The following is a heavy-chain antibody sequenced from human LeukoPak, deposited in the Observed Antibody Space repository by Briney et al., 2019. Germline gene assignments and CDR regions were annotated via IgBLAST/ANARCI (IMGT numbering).Heavy chain of an antibody. CDR2: ISYDGSNK. CDR3: ARGGITSIVVPAEDI. V-gene: IGHV3-30-3*01. D-gene: IGHD2-2*01. J-gene: IGHJ3*02. CDR1: GFTFSSYA. Sequence: PGGSLRLSCAASGFTFSSYAMHWVRQAPGKGLEWVAVISYDGSNKYYADSVKGRFTISRDNSKNTLYLQMNSLRAEDTAVYYCARGGITSIVVPAEDIWGQGTMVTVSS.